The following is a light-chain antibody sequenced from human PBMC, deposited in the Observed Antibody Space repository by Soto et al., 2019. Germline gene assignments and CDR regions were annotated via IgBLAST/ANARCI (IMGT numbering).Light chain of an antibody. CDR2: GAS. CDR1: QSVSNN. J-gene: IGKJ3*01. Sequence: EIVMTQSPATLSVSPGERATLSCRASQSVSNNLAWYQQKPGQAPRLLIHGASTMATGIPARFSGSGSGTEFTHTIISLQSEDFAVYYYQQYTNWPPFTFGPGTKVDIK. V-gene: IGKV3-15*01. CDR3: QQYTNWPPFT.